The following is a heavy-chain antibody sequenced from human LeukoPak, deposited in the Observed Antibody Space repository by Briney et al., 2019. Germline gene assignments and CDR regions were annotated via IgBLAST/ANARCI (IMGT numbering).Heavy chain of an antibody. CDR1: GGSISSGGYY. J-gene: IGHJ2*01. D-gene: IGHD3-22*01. CDR2: IYYSGNP. Sequence: SQTLSLTCTVSGGSISSGGYYWSWIPQHPGKGLEWIGYIYYSGNPYYNPSLKSRVTISVDTSKNQFSLKLSSVTAADTAVYYWARGLNYDSSGYYSLDWYFDLWGRGTLVTVSS. V-gene: IGHV4-31*03. CDR3: ARGLNYDSSGYYSLDWYFDL.